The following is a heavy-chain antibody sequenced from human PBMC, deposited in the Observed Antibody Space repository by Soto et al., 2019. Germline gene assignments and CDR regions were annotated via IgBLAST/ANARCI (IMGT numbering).Heavy chain of an antibody. CDR2: IYYSGST. Sequence: SETLSLTCTVSGGSVSSGSYYWSWIRQPPGKGLEWIGYIYYSGSTNYNPSLKSRVTISVDTSKNQFSLKLSSVTAADTAVYYCARDPIAARSDYWGQGTLVTVSS. CDR1: GGSVSSGSYY. V-gene: IGHV4-61*01. D-gene: IGHD6-6*01. CDR3: ARDPIAARSDY. J-gene: IGHJ4*02.